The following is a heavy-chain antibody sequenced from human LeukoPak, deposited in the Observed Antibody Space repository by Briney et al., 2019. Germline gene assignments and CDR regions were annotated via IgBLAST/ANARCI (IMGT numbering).Heavy chain of an antibody. D-gene: IGHD3-16*01. V-gene: IGHV3-9*01. CDR3: AKDLARPTSPRVYALDS. CDR1: GFTFGDYA. Sequence: PGRPLTLSCAGSGFTFGDYAIHWVRQAPGKGLEWVCGLNWRSDFIAYADSVRDRFIISRDHARNSVYLQMSSLGPEDTAFYYCAKDLARPTSPRVYALDSWGQGTVVTVSS. CDR2: LNWRSDFI. J-gene: IGHJ3*01.